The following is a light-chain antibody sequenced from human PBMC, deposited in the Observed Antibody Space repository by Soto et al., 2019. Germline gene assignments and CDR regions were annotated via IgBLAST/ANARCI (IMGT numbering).Light chain of an antibody. J-gene: IGLJ2*01. CDR1: SSDVGGYNF. CDR2: DVT. CDR3: SSYTNRNTLV. Sequence: QSALTQPASVSGSPGQSITISCTGTSSDVGGYNFVSWYQQHPGKAPKLMIYDVTNRPSGVSNRFSGSKSGNTASLTISGLQAEDETDYYYSSYTNRNTLVFGGGTKLTVL. V-gene: IGLV2-14*03.